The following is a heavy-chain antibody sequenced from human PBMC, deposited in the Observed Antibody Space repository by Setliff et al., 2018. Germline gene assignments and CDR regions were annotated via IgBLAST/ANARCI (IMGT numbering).Heavy chain of an antibody. Sequence: SVKVSCKASGGTFGSSALSWVRQAPGQGLEWMGGVIPMFDTGIYAEKFQGRVTLSADESTSTVYMELTRLRPEDTAIYYCARDKADYYDRSGYSGASDVWGQGTMVTVSS. CDR1: GGTFGSSA. CDR3: ARDKADYYDRSGYSGASDV. D-gene: IGHD3-22*01. CDR2: VIPMFDTG. V-gene: IGHV1-69*13. J-gene: IGHJ3*01.